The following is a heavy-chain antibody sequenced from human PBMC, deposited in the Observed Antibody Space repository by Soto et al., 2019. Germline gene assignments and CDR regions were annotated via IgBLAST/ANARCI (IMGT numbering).Heavy chain of an antibody. D-gene: IGHD5-18*01. CDR3: AREGRIQLRIDY. CDR1: GGSISSGDYY. CDR2: IYYSGST. V-gene: IGHV4-30-4*01. J-gene: IGHJ4*02. Sequence: QVQLQESGPGLVKPSQTLSLTCTVSGGSISSGDYYWGWIRQPPGQGLEWIGYIYYSGSTYYNPSLKSRVTISVDTSKNQFSLKLSSVTAADTAVYYCAREGRIQLRIDYWGQGTLVTVSS.